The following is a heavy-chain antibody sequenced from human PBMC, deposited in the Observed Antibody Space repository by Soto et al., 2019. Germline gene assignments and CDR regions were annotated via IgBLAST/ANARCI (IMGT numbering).Heavy chain of an antibody. J-gene: IGHJ4*02. V-gene: IGHV3-33*01. CDR1: GFTFSSYG. D-gene: IGHD3-22*01. Sequence: GGSLRLSCAASGFTFSSYGMHWVRQAPGKGLEWVAVIWYDGSNKYYADSVKGRFTISRDNSKNTLYLQMNSLRAEDTAVYYCARDVYYEYYYDSSGYRGAPPFDYWGQGTLVTVSS. CDR3: ARDVYYEYYYDSSGYRGAPPFDY. CDR2: IWYDGSNK.